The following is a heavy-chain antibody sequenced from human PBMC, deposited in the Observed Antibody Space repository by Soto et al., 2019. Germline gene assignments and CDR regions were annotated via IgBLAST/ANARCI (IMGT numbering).Heavy chain of an antibody. CDR1: GFTFSSYA. CDR2: ISGSGGST. D-gene: IGHD3-3*01. CDR3: AKDARIFGVVNWFDP. Sequence: GGSLRLSCAASGFTFSSYAMSWVRQAPGKWLEWVSAISGSGGSTYYADSVKGRFTISRDNSKNTLYLQINSLRAEDTAVYYCAKDARIFGVVNWFDPCGRGXLVTVDS. V-gene: IGHV3-23*01. J-gene: IGHJ5*02.